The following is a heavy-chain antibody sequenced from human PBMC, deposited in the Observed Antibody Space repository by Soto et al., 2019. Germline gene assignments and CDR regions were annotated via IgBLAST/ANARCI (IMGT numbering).Heavy chain of an antibody. CDR2: INAGNGNT. CDR3: ARSIAVAGSSSALFDY. D-gene: IGHD6-19*01. CDR1: GYTFTSYA. V-gene: IGHV1-3*01. Sequence: QVQLVHSGAEVKKPGASVKVSCKASGYTFTSYAMHWVRQAPGQRLEWMGWINAGNGNTKYSQKFQGRVTITRDTSASTAYMELSSLRSEDTAVYYCARSIAVAGSSSALFDYWGQGTLVTVSS. J-gene: IGHJ4*02.